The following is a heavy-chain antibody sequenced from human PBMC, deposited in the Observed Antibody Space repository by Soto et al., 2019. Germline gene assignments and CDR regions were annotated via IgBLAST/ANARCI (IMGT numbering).Heavy chain of an antibody. V-gene: IGHV3-30*18. CDR3: VKEFGVAGSNYESFFDY. D-gene: IGHD5-18*01. J-gene: IGHJ4*02. CDR1: GFTLSSHG. CDR2: VSYDGGTK. Sequence: QVQLVESGGGVVQPGGSLRLSCAASGFTLSSHGMQWVRQAPGKGLEWVAVVSYDGGTKYYADSVKGRFTISRDNSKNTLYLQMNSLRAEDTAVYYCVKEFGVAGSNYESFFDYWGQGTLVTVSS.